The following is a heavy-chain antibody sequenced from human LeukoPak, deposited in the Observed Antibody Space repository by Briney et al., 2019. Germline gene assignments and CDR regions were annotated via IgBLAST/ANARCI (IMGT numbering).Heavy chain of an antibody. D-gene: IGHD5-24*01. Sequence: VGSLKLSCAASGFTFSSYAMSWVRQAPGKGLEWVSAISGSGGSTYYADSVKGRFTISRDNSKNTLYLQMNSLRAEDTAVYYCAKDHPSRDGYNAFDYWGQGTLVTVSS. CDR2: ISGSGGST. CDR3: AKDHPSRDGYNAFDY. V-gene: IGHV3-23*01. J-gene: IGHJ4*02. CDR1: GFTFSSYA.